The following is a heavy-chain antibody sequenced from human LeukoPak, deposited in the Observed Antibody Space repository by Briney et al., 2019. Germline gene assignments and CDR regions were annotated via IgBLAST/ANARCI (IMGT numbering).Heavy chain of an antibody. J-gene: IGHJ4*02. CDR3: ARDGRHFDY. D-gene: IGHD6-25*01. CDR1: GGSVSSGSYY. CDR2: IYYSGST. V-gene: IGHV4-61*01. Sequence: SETLSLTCTVSGGSVSSGSYYWSWIRQPPGKGLEWIGYIYYSGSTNYNPSLKSRVTISVDTSKNQFSLKLSSVTAADTAVYYCARDGRHFDYWGQGTLVTVSS.